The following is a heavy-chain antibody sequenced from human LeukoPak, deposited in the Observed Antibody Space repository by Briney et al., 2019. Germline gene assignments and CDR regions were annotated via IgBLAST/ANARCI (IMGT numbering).Heavy chain of an antibody. CDR1: GYTLTELS. J-gene: IGHJ5*02. CDR3: ATDLHYGGNPREWFDP. Sequence: ASVKVSCKVSGYTLTELSMHWVRQAPGKGLEWMGGFDPEDGETIYTQKFQGRVTIIEDTSTDTEYMQFRSLRSEDTAVYYFATDLHYGGNPREWFDPWGQGTLVTVSS. CDR2: FDPEDGET. V-gene: IGHV1-24*01. D-gene: IGHD4-23*01.